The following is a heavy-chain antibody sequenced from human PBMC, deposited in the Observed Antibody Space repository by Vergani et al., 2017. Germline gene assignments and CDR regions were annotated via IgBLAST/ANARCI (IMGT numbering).Heavy chain of an antibody. CDR1: GFTFSSYS. CDR3: ARHPDYDFWSGYYFYYYYYMDV. Sequence: EVQLVESGGGLVKPGGSLRLSCAASGFTFSSYSMNWVRQAPGKGLEWVSSISSSSSTIYYADSVKGRFTISRDNAKNSLYLQMNSLRDEDTAVYYCARHPDYDFWSGYYFYYYYYMDVWGKGTTVTVSS. CDR2: ISSSSSTI. D-gene: IGHD3-3*01. J-gene: IGHJ6*03. V-gene: IGHV3-21*01.